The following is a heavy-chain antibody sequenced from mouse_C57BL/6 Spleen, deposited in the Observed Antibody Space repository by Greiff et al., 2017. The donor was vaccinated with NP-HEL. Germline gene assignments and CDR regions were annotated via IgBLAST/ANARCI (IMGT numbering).Heavy chain of an antibody. Sequence: VQLQQSGAELVRPGASVTLSCKASGYTFTDYEMHWVKQTPVHGLEWIGAIDPETGGTAYNQKFKGKAILTADKSSSTAYLELRSLTSEDSAVYYSTRDYGSFDYWGQGTTLTVSS. V-gene: IGHV1-15*01. D-gene: IGHD2-1*01. CDR2: IDPETGGT. CDR1: GYTFTDYE. CDR3: TRDYGSFDY. J-gene: IGHJ2*01.